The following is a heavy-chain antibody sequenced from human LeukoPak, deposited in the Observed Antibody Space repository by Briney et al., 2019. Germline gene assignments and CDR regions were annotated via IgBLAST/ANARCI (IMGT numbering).Heavy chain of an antibody. CDR3: ARQAAGVVY. CDR2: INSNGGST. D-gene: IGHD6-13*01. CDR1: VFTFSTLA. Sequence: RGSLRLSCAASVFTFSTLAMHWVRQAPGKGLEYVSGINSNGGSTFYANSVKGRFTISRDNSKNTLYLQMDSLRTEDMAVYYCARQAAGVVYWGQGTLVTVSS. J-gene: IGHJ4*02. V-gene: IGHV3-64*01.